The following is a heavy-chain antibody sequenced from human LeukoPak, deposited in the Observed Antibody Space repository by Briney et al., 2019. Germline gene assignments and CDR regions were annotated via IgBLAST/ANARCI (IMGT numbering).Heavy chain of an antibody. V-gene: IGHV1-2*02. D-gene: IGHD3-9*01. J-gene: IGHJ5*02. CDR1: GYTFSGYY. CDR2: INPNRGVT. Sequence: GASVKVSCKTSGYTFSGYYMHWGRQAPGQGLEWMGWINPNRGVTNYARKFQGSVTITRDTSISTAYMELSRLRSDDTAVYYCARAAKTFLTGYYKSPLQPAVSWFDPWGQGTLVTVSS. CDR3: ARAAKTFLTGYYKSPLQPAVSWFDP.